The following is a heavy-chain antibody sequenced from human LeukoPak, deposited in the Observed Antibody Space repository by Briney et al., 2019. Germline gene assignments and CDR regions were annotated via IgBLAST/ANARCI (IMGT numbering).Heavy chain of an antibody. CDR3: ASMGDSVDY. J-gene: IGHJ4*02. Sequence: GGSLRLSCAASGFTFDDYAMHWVRQAPGKGLEWVSLISWDGGSTYYADSVKGRFTISRDNSKNSLYLQMDSLRAEDTVLYYCASMGDSVDYWGQGTLVTVSS. V-gene: IGHV3-43D*03. CDR2: ISWDGGST. D-gene: IGHD3-16*01. CDR1: GFTFDDYA.